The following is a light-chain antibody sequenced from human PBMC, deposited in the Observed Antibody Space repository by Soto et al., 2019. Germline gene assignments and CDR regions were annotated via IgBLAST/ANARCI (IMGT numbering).Light chain of an antibody. CDR1: QSVSSY. V-gene: IGKV3-11*01. CDR3: QQRSNWPPGFT. J-gene: IGKJ3*01. CDR2: DAS. Sequence: EIVLTQSPATLSLSTGERATLSCRASQSVSSYLAWYQQKPGQAPRLLIYDASNRATGIPARFSGSGPGTDFALTSSILVPEDLAVYYCQQRSNWPPGFTFGPGTKVDIK.